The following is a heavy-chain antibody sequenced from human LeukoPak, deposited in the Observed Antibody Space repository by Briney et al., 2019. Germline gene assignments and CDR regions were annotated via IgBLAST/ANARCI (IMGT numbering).Heavy chain of an antibody. J-gene: IGHJ6*03. CDR2: MNPNSGNT. Sequence: GASVKVSCKASGYTFTSYDINWVRQATGQGPEWMGWMNPNSGNTGYAQKFQGRVTMTRNTSISTAYMELSSLRSEDTAVYYCARKVLRFLEWPRGYYYYMDVWGKGTTVTVSS. CDR1: GYTFTSYD. V-gene: IGHV1-8*01. CDR3: ARKVLRFLEWPRGYYYYMDV. D-gene: IGHD3-3*01.